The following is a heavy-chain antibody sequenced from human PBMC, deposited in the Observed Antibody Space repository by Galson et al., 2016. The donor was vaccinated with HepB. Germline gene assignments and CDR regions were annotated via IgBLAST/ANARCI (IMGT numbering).Heavy chain of an antibody. D-gene: IGHD2-21*01. Sequence: SLRLSCAASGFSLIDYNMNWVRQAPGKGLEWISYVSKTSRTIYYSDSVRGRFTISRDNAQNSLFLQMNSLRDEDTALYYCVREHFHPIAAFDVWGQGTMVAVSS. CDR1: GFSLIDYN. CDR2: VSKTSRTI. CDR3: VREHFHPIAAFDV. V-gene: IGHV3-48*02. J-gene: IGHJ3*01.